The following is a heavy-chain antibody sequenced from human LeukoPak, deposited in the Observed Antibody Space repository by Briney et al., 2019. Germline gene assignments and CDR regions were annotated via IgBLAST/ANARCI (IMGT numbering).Heavy chain of an antibody. CDR3: ARAGENTVRAFDY. D-gene: IGHD4-17*01. CDR2: IYHSGST. V-gene: IGHV4-30-2*01. J-gene: IGHJ4*02. CDR1: GGSISSGGYY. Sequence: TLSLTCTVSGGSISSGGYYWSWIRQPPGKGLEWIGYIYHSGSTYYNPSLKSRVTISVDRSKNQFSLKLSSVTAADTAVYYCARAGENTVRAFDYWGQGTLVTVSS.